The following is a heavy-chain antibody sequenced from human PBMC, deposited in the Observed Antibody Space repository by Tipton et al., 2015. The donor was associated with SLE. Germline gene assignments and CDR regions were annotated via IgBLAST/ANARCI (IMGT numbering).Heavy chain of an antibody. D-gene: IGHD5-12*01. Sequence: LRLSCTVSGGSISSGGYYWSWIRQHPGKGLEWIGYIYYSGSTYYNPSLKSRVTISVDTSKNQFSLKLSSVTAADTAVYYCARGPEWLRLKYFDLWGRGTLVTVSS. CDR3: ARGPEWLRLKYFDL. CDR2: IYYSGST. CDR1: GGSISSGGYY. V-gene: IGHV4-31*03. J-gene: IGHJ2*01.